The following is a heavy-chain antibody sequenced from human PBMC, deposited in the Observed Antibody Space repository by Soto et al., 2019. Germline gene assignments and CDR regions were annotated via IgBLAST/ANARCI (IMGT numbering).Heavy chain of an antibody. CDR1: GYTFTSYG. CDR3: ARDASELRYFDWLSGYAFDI. Sequence: GASVKVSCKASGYTFTSYGISWVRQAPGQGLEWMGWISAYNGNTNYAQKLQGRVTITADESTSTAYMELSSLRSEDTAVYYCARDASELRYFDWLSGYAFDIWGQGTMVTVSS. D-gene: IGHD3-9*01. J-gene: IGHJ3*02. CDR2: ISAYNGNT. V-gene: IGHV1-18*04.